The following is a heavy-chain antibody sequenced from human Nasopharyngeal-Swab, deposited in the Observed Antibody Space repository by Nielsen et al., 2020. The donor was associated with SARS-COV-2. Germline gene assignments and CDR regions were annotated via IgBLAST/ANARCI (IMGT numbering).Heavy chain of an antibody. V-gene: IGHV4-59*12. CDR2: IYYSGST. Sequence: SETLSLTCTVSGGSISSYYWSWIRQPPGKGLEWIGYIYYSGSTNYNPSLKSRVTISVDTSKNQFSLKLSSVTAADTAVYYCARDDGPDYYGSGSTDYWGQGTLVTVSS. D-gene: IGHD3-10*01. CDR3: ARDDGPDYYGSGSTDY. CDR1: GGSISSYY. J-gene: IGHJ4*02.